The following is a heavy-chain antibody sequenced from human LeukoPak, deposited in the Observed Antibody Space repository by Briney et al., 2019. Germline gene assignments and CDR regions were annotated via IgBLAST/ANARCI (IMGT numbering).Heavy chain of an antibody. V-gene: IGHV1-46*01. Sequence: ASLKVSCEASRYTFTSYYMHSGRQTPGQGLGWRGIINPSGGSTSYAQKFQGRVAMTTDTSTSTAYMELRSLRSDDTAVYYCARGLQENLAWLRAFSAFDIWGQGTMVTVSS. J-gene: IGHJ3*02. CDR1: RYTFTSYY. D-gene: IGHD6-19*01. CDR2: INPSGGST. CDR3: ARGLQENLAWLRAFSAFDI.